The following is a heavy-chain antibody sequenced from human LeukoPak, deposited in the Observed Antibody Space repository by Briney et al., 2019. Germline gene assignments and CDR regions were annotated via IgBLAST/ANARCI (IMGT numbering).Heavy chain of an antibody. CDR1: GFTISNYW. CDR2: ISGSGGST. J-gene: IGHJ4*02. Sequence: GGSLRLSCAASGFTISNYWMNWVRQAPGKGLEWVSAISGSGGSTYYADSVRGRFTISRDNAKNSLYLQMNSLRAEDTAVYYCARDDGLRYFDPYYFDYWGQGTLVTVSS. CDR3: ARDDGLRYFDPYYFDY. V-gene: IGHV3-23*01. D-gene: IGHD3-9*01.